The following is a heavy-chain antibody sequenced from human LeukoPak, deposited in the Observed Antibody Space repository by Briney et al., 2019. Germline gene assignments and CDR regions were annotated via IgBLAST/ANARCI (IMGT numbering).Heavy chain of an antibody. CDR2: IYYSGST. Sequence: SETLSLTCTVSGGSISSSSYYWGWIRQPPGKGLEWIGYIYYSGSTNYNPSLKSRVTISVDTSKNQFSLKLSSVTAADTAVYYCARVHPGYFDWFGVAGDNYYYYYGMDVWGQGTTVTVSS. D-gene: IGHD3-9*01. V-gene: IGHV4-61*05. CDR1: GGSISSSSYY. CDR3: ARVHPGYFDWFGVAGDNYYYYYGMDV. J-gene: IGHJ6*02.